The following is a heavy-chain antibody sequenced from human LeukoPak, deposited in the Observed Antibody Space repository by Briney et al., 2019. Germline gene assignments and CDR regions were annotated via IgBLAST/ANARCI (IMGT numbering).Heavy chain of an antibody. Sequence: ASVKVSCKASGYTFTAKYMHWVRQAAGQGLEWMGWINPNSGGTNYAQNFQGRVTMTRDTSVSTAYMELTRLTSDDTAVYFCARGGYSYAVDYWGQGTLVTVSS. CDR1: GYTFTAKY. V-gene: IGHV1-2*02. CDR3: ARGGYSYAVDY. D-gene: IGHD5-18*01. J-gene: IGHJ4*02. CDR2: INPNSGGT.